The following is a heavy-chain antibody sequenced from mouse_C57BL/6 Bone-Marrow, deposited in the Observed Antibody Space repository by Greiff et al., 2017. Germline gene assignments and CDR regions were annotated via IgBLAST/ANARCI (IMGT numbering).Heavy chain of an antibody. CDR3: ARPNYYGSSNYFDY. V-gene: IGHV5-6*01. CDR1: GFTFSSYG. D-gene: IGHD1-1*01. CDR2: ISSGGSYT. Sequence: EVMLVESGGDLVKPGGSLKLSCAASGFTFSSYGMSWVRQTPDKRLEWVATISSGGSYTYYPDSVKGRFTISRDNAKNTLYLQMSSLKSEDTAMYYCARPNYYGSSNYFDYWGQGTTLTVSS. J-gene: IGHJ2*01.